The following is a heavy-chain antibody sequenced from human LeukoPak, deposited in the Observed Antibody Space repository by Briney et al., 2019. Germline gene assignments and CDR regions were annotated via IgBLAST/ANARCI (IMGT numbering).Heavy chain of an antibody. CDR3: ARGTDRSKAGDH. CDR2: IHPSGNF. J-gene: IGHJ4*02. D-gene: IGHD4-11*01. CDR1: GGSFTGYY. Sequence: PSETLSLTCAVYGGSFTGYYYGWIRQPPGKGLEWVGEIHPSGNFNYNPSLESRVTMSADTSKNQFSLRLTSVTAADTAFYYCARGTDRSKAGDHWGQGTLIIVSS. V-gene: IGHV4-34*01.